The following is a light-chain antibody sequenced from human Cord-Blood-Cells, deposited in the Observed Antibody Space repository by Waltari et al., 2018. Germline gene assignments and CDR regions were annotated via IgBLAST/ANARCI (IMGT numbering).Light chain of an antibody. Sequence: QSVLTQPPSASGTPGQRVTISCSGTSSDVGGYNYVSWYQQHPGKAPKLVIYDVSKRPSGVPDRFSGSKSGNTASLTISGLQAEDEADYYCCSYAGSYLWVFGGGTKLTVL. CDR2: DVS. V-gene: IGLV2-11*01. CDR3: CSYAGSYLWV. CDR1: SSDVGGYNY. J-gene: IGLJ3*02.